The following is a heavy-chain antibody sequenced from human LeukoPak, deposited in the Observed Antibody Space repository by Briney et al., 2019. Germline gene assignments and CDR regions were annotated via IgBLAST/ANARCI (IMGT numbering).Heavy chain of an antibody. Sequence: SETLSLTCAVYGGSFSGYYWSWIRQPPGKGLEWIGEINHSGSTNYNPSLKSRVTISVDTSKNQFSLKLSSVTAADTAVYYCARLQQWLPADYWGQGTLVTVSS. CDR1: GGSFSGYY. D-gene: IGHD6-19*01. J-gene: IGHJ4*02. V-gene: IGHV4-34*01. CDR3: ARLQQWLPADY. CDR2: INHSGST.